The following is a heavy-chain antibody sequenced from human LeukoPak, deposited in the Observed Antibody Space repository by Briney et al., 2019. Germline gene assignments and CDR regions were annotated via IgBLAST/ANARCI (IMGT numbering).Heavy chain of an antibody. Sequence: SETLSLTCSVSGGSFSNGAYYWSWIRQHPGKGLEWIGCISYSGRTYYNPSLKSRVTISVDTSKNQFSVELSSVTAADTAVYNCPRLGDFRFGEWGQGTLVTVSS. CDR3: PRLGDFRFGE. CDR1: GGSFSNGAYY. J-gene: IGHJ4*02. CDR2: ISYSGRT. V-gene: IGHV4-31*03. D-gene: IGHD3-10*01.